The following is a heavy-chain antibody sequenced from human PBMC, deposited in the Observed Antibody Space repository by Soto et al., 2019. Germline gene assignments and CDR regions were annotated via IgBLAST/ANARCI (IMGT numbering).Heavy chain of an antibody. J-gene: IGHJ3*02. CDR1: GYTFTSYG. D-gene: IGHD3-22*01. V-gene: IGHV1-18*04. CDR3: ARDSSVVSACRCAFDN. Sequence: QVQLVQSGAEVKKPGASVKVSCKASGYTFTSYGISWVRQAPGQGLEWMGWISAYNGNTNYAQKLQGRVTMTQDTSTSKAYRELRSLRSDDTAVYYCARDSSVVSACRCAFDNWGQGTMVTVSS. CDR2: ISAYNGNT.